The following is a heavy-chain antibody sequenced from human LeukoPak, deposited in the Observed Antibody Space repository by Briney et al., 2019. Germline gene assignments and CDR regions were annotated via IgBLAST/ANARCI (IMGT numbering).Heavy chain of an antibody. J-gene: IGHJ4*02. D-gene: IGHD3-10*01. CDR2: ITGGGSST. V-gene: IGHV3-23*01. Sequence: PGGSLRLSCAASGFTFSSYAMNWVRQAPGKGLEWVSAITGGGSSTFYADSVKGRFTISRDNFKNTLYLQMNGLRAEDTALYYCAKNPQGVYYGWGSYYWVYWGQGTLVTVSS. CDR1: GFTFSSYA. CDR3: AKNPQGVYYGWGSYYWVY.